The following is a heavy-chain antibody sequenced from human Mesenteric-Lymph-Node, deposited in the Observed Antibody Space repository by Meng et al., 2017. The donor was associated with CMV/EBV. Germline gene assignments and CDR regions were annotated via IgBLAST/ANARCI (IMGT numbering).Heavy chain of an antibody. V-gene: IGHV4-38-2*02. J-gene: IGHJ6*02. CDR2: IYHSGST. Sequence: SETLSLTCTVSGYSISSGYYWGWIRQPPGKGLEWIGSIYHSGSTYYNPSLKSRVTISVDTSKNQFSLKLSSVTAADTAVYYCARDLEYYDFWSGLIQGRYYYYGMDVWGQGTTVTVSS. CDR3: ARDLEYYDFWSGLIQGRYYYYGMDV. CDR1: GYSISSGYY. D-gene: IGHD3-3*01.